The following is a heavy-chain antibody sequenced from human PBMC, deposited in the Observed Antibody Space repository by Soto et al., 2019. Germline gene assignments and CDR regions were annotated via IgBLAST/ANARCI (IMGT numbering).Heavy chain of an antibody. V-gene: IGHV1-3*04. D-gene: IGHD3-9*01. CDR2: INTGNGNT. J-gene: IGHJ3*02. Sequence: QVQLVQSGAEVKKPGASVKVSCKASGYTFTGYALHWVRQAPGQRLEWMGYINTGNGNTRYSQNFQGRVTITRDTSASTASMELTSLRSEDTSIYYCARIRSFNYFSLFDAFDIWGQGTMVTVSS. CDR1: GYTFTGYA. CDR3: ARIRSFNYFSLFDAFDI.